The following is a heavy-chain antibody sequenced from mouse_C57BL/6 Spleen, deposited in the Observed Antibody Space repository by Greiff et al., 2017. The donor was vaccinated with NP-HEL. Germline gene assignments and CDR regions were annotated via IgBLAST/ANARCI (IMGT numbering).Heavy chain of an antibody. CDR1: GYTFTSYW. Sequence: VQLQQSGAELVKPGASVKMSCKASGYTFTSYWITWVKQRPGQGLEWIGDIYPGSGSTNYNEKFKSKATLIVDTSSSTAYMQLSSLTSEDSAVYYCAREGHYYGSSYEFAYWGQGTLVTVSA. CDR3: AREGHYYGSSYEFAY. D-gene: IGHD1-1*01. CDR2: IYPGSGST. V-gene: IGHV1-55*01. J-gene: IGHJ3*01.